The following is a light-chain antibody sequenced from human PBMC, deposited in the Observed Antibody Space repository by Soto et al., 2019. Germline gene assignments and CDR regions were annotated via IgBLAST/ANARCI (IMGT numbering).Light chain of an antibody. J-gene: IGKJ1*01. Sequence: DIQMTQSPSSLSASVGDRVTITCRASQSISSYLNWYQQKPGKAPKLLIYAASSLQSGVPSRFSGSGSGTDFTLTISSLQPEDFPTYYCQQSYSTPPTFGKGTKVDIK. CDR3: QQSYSTPPT. V-gene: IGKV1-39*01. CDR2: AAS. CDR1: QSISSY.